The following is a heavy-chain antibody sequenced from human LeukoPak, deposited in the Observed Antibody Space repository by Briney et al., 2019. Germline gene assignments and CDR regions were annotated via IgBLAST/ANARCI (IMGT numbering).Heavy chain of an antibody. V-gene: IGHV4-34*01. J-gene: IGHJ5*02. Sequence: SETLSLTCTVSGGSISSYYWSWIRQPPGKGLEWIGEINHSGSTNYNPSLKSRVTISVDTSKNQFSLKLSSVTAADTAVYYCARGARTFDPWGQGTLVTVSS. CDR3: ARGARTFDP. CDR1: GGSISSYY. CDR2: INHSGST.